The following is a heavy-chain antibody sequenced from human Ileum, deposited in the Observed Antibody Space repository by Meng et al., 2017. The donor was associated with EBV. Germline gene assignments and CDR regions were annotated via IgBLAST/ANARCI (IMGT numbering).Heavy chain of an antibody. D-gene: IGHD3-16*02. CDR1: GLAFSDAW. J-gene: IGHJ5*02. Sequence: VELVESGGGLVEPGGSLGLSCVVSGLAFSDAWLTWLRQTPGKGLEWVGRIRSKSDGGPIEYAAPVKDRSTISRDDSKDTLYLQSNSLKTEDTGVYYCATDLWGIYPMTWGQGTLVTVSS. CDR3: ATDLWGIYPMT. CDR2: IRSKSDGGPI. V-gene: IGHV3-15*01.